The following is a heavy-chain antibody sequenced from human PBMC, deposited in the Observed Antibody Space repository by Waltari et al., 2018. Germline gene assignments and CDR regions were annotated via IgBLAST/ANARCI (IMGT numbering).Heavy chain of an antibody. J-gene: IGHJ4*02. Sequence: QVQLVESGGGVVQPGRSLRLSCAASGFTFSSNAMHWVRQAPGKGLEWVAVISYDGSNQYYAASVKCRFTISRDNSQNTLYLQMNSLRAEDTAVYYCARDLDYWGQGTLVTVSS. CDR3: ARDLDY. CDR2: ISYDGSNQ. CDR1: GFTFSSNA. V-gene: IGHV3-30-3*01.